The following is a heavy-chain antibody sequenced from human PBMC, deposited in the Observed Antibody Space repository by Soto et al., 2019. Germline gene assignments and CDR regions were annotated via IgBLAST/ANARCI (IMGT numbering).Heavy chain of an antibody. Sequence: QVQLVQSGAEVKKPGSSVKVSCKASGGTFSSYTISWVRQAPGQGLEWMGRIIPILGIANYAQKFQGRVTITADKSTSTAYMXLSXXXXXXXXXXXXXXXXXXXXXXXXXYYYYYMDVWGKGTTVTVSS. CDR1: GGTFSSYT. CDR3: XXXXXXXXXXXXXYYYYYMDV. V-gene: IGHV1-69*02. CDR2: IIPILGIA. J-gene: IGHJ6*03.